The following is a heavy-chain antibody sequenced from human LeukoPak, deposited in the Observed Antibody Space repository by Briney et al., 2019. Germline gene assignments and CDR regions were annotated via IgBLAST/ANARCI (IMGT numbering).Heavy chain of an antibody. CDR1: GGSVTSGNYY. Sequence: SQTLSLTCTVSGGSVTSGNYYWNWIRQPAGKGLEWIGRIYTNGGASYNPSLKSRVTISIDASKNQFSLKLSSVTAAGTAVYYCAREPPGYWGQGILVTVSS. V-gene: IGHV4-61*02. J-gene: IGHJ4*02. CDR3: AREPPGY. CDR2: IYTNGGA.